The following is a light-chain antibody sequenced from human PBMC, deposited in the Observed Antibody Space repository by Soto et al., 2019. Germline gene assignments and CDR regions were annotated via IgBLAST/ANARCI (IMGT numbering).Light chain of an antibody. J-gene: IGKJ2*01. CDR1: QSLLKSGGYNY. Sequence: EIVMTQSPLSLSVTPGEPASISCRSNQSLLKSGGYNYLDWYLQKPGQSPQVVIYMGAGRAPGVPDRFSGRGTGTSFTLEISRVEAEDVDIYYCMQSLQTLYTFGQGTKLEIK. V-gene: IGKV2-28*01. CDR2: MGA. CDR3: MQSLQTLYT.